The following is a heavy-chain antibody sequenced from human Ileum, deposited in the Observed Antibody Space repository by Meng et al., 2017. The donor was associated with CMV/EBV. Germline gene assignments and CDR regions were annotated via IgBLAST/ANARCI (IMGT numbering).Heavy chain of an antibody. V-gene: IGHV4-34*01. CDR1: GGSFSGYY. CDR2: INHSGDT. D-gene: IGHD2-2*01. Sequence: YGGSFSGYYWSWIRQPPGKGLEWIGEINHSGDTNYSPSLKSRVTISVDTSKSQFSLNLNSVTAADTAVYYCARGSGDCSSTSCYNDYWGQGNLVTVSS. J-gene: IGHJ4*02. CDR3: ARGSGDCSSTSCYNDY.